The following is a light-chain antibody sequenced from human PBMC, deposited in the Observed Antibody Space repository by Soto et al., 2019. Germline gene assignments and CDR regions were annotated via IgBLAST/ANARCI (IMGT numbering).Light chain of an antibody. CDR3: HQYDSSPLT. J-gene: IGKJ4*01. CDR2: GAS. V-gene: IGKV3-20*01. CDR1: QSMSTNY. Sequence: EIVLAQSPDTLSLSPGERATLSCRTSQSMSTNYLAWYQQKSGQPPRLLIYGASIRATGIPDRFSGSGSGTDFNLTISRLEPEDFAVYYCHQYDSSPLTFGGGAKVEIK.